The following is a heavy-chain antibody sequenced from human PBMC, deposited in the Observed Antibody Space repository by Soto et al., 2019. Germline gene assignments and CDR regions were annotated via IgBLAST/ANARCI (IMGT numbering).Heavy chain of an antibody. D-gene: IGHD3-3*01. J-gene: IGHJ5*02. CDR1: GGSISSYY. Sequence: WETLSLTCTVSGGSISSYYWSWIQQPPGKGLEWIGYIYYSGSTNYNPSLKSRVTISVDTSKNQFSLKLSSVTAADTAVYYCARHSSDLWSEKSMYNWFDPWGQGTLVTVSS. V-gene: IGHV4-59*08. CDR3: ARHSSDLWSEKSMYNWFDP. CDR2: IYYSGST.